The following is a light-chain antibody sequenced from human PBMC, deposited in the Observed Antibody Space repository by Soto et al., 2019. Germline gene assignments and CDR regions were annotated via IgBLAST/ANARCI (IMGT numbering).Light chain of an antibody. V-gene: IGKV3-20*01. CDR3: QQYGGSPWT. CDR1: QPVSPY. CDR2: GTS. Sequence: DIVSTHYPAPLSSSPGERATLSSRAIQPVSPYFARYQQKPGQAPRLLIYGTSNRATGIPARFSGSGSGTDFTLTISRLEPEDFAVYYCQQYGGSPWTFGQGTKVDIK. J-gene: IGKJ1*01.